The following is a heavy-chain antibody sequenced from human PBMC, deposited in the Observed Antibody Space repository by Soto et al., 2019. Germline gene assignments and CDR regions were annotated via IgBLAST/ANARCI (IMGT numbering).Heavy chain of an antibody. V-gene: IGHV3-23*01. D-gene: IGHD3-22*01. CDR2: IRRTGGST. J-gene: IGHJ4*02. Sequence: EVQMLESGGGLVQPGGSLRLSCAASGFTLRNYAMSWVRQAPGKGLELVSDIRRTGGSTYYADSVKVVFTISRDNSKNTLYLQMNRLRDEDTVVYYCASRHYYDIPGHFEYWGQGTLVNVSA. CDR3: ASRHYYDIPGHFEY. CDR1: GFTLRNYA.